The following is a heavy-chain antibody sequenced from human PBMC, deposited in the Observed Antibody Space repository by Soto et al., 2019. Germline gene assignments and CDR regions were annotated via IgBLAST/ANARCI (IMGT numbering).Heavy chain of an antibody. CDR1: GGSISSSSYY. D-gene: IGHD2-21*01. CDR2: VYYGGST. V-gene: IGHV4-39*01. CDR3: VGGDYYLFSCYYFYYYPLAF. J-gene: IGHJ6*02. Sequence: PSETLSLTCTVSGGSISSSSYYWGWIRQPPGKGLEWIGNVYYGGSTYYNPSLKSRVTISVETAKSQFSLKLSSVTAADTAVYYCVGGDYYLFSCYYFYYYPLAFCGQGSTVPGSS.